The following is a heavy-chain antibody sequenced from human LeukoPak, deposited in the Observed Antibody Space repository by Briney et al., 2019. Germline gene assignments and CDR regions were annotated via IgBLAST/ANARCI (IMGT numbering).Heavy chain of an antibody. J-gene: IGHJ4*02. Sequence: SETLSLTCTVSGFFISSGYYWGRIRQPPGKGLEWIGSVDRSGNTYYSPSLKSRVSILVDTSKNQFSLRLSSVTAADTAVYYCVRDDEEGVDGDYATNKFDYWGQGTLVTVSS. D-gene: IGHD4-17*01. CDR2: VDRSGNT. CDR1: GFFISSGYY. CDR3: VRDDEEGVDGDYATNKFDY. V-gene: IGHV4-38-2*02.